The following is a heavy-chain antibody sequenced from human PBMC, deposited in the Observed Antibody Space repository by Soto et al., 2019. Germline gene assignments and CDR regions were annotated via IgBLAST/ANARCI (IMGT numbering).Heavy chain of an antibody. CDR2: IIPIFGTA. Sequence: QVQLVQSGAEVKKPGSSVKVSCKASGGTFSSYAISWVRQAPGQGLEWMGGIIPIFGTANYAQKFQGRVTITAHESTSTAYMELSSRRSEDTAVYYCASGSCSSPSCSRDYYYGMDVWGLGTTVTVAS. CDR1: GGTFSSYA. D-gene: IGHD2-2*01. V-gene: IGHV1-69*01. J-gene: IGHJ6*02. CDR3: ASGSCSSPSCSRDYYYGMDV.